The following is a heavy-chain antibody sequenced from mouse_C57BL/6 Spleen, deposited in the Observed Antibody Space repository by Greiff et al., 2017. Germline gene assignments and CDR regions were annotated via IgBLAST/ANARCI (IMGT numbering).Heavy chain of an antibody. CDR3: ATGLLWLRRKGAWFAY. CDR2: INPSSGYT. V-gene: IGHV1-4*01. J-gene: IGHJ3*01. Sequence: QVQLKESGAELARPGASVKMSCKASGYTFTSYTMHWVKQRPGQGLEWIGYINPSSGYTKYNQKFKDNATLTADKASSTAYMQLSSLTSEDSAVYYCATGLLWLRRKGAWFAYWGQGTLVTVSA. D-gene: IGHD2-2*01. CDR1: GYTFTSYT.